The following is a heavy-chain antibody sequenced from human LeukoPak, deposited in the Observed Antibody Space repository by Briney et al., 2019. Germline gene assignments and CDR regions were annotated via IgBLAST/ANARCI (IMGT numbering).Heavy chain of an antibody. CDR2: ISYDGSNK. D-gene: IGHD3-9*01. J-gene: IGHJ4*02. Sequence: GGSLRLSCAASRFTFSSYAMHWVRQAPGKGLEWVAVISYDGSNKYYADSVKGRFTISRDNSKNTLYLQMNSLRAEDTAVYYCARDTGVFDVYFDYWGQGTLVTVSS. CDR3: ARDTGVFDVYFDY. V-gene: IGHV3-30-3*01. CDR1: RFTFSSYA.